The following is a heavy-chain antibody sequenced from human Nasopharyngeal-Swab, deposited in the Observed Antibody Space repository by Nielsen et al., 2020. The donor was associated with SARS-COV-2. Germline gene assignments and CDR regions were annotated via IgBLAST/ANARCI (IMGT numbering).Heavy chain of an antibody. CDR1: GASITTSY. CDR2: IHYSGST. D-gene: IGHD6-13*01. V-gene: IGHV4-59*08. J-gene: IGHJ4*02. CDR3: ATHPRGQLDPFDY. Sequence: SETLSLTCIVSGASITTSYWSWIRQPPGKGLEWIGYIHYSGSTNYNPSLKSRVTISKDTSKNQFSLNLNSVTAADTAVYYCATHPRGQLDPFDYWGQGSLVTVSS.